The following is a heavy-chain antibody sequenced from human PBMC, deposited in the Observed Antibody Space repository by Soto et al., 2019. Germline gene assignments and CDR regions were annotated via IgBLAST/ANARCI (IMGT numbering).Heavy chain of an antibody. V-gene: IGHV3-21*01. J-gene: IGHJ6*02. CDR1: GFTFSSYS. CDR2: ISSSSSYI. CDR3: ARDASSALYYYYGMDV. Sequence: GGSLRLSCAASGFTFSSYSMNWVSQAPGKGLEWVSSISSSSSYIYYADSVKGRFTISRDNAKNSLYLQMNSLRAEDTAVYYCARDASSALYYYYGMDVWGQGTTVTVSS. D-gene: IGHD6-6*01.